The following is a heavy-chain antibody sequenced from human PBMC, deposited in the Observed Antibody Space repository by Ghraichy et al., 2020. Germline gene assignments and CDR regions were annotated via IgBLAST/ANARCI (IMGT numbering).Heavy chain of an antibody. V-gene: IGHV4-39*01. CDR1: GGSISSSSYY. Sequence: SETPSLTCTVSGGSISSSSYYWGWIRQPPGKGLEWIGTVYYRGSTYYNPSLKSRVTISVDTSKNQFSLKLSSVTAADTAVYYCARHGAYSSGWLGDPWGQGTLVTVSS. D-gene: IGHD6-19*01. J-gene: IGHJ5*02. CDR2: VYYRGST. CDR3: ARHGAYSSGWLGDP.